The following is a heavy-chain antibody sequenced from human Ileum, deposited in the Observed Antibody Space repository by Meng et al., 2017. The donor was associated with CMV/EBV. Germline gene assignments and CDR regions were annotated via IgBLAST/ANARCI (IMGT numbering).Heavy chain of an antibody. J-gene: IGHJ4*02. CDR1: GFTFSSYS. Sequence: GESLKISCTTSGFTFSSYSMNWVRQAPGKGLEWVSYISTSSSTIYHADSVKGRFTISRDNVKNSLYLQMNSLRAEDTAMYYCARSPGFGELLPFDYWGQGTRVT. D-gene: IGHD3-10*01. CDR2: ISTSSSTI. CDR3: ARSPGFGELLPFDY. V-gene: IGHV3-48*04.